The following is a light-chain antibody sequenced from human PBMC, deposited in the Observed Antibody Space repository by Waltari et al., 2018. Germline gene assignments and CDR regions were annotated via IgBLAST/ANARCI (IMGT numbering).Light chain of an antibody. J-gene: IGLJ2*01. Sequence: QSALTQPASVSGSPGQSITIPCTGTSSDVGGYNYVSWYQQHPGKAPKLMIYDVSNRPSGLSNRFSGSKSGNTASLTISRLQGEDEADYYCSSYTSSSTLVFGGGTKLTVL. CDR3: SSYTSSSTLV. V-gene: IGLV2-14*03. CDR2: DVS. CDR1: SSDVGGYNY.